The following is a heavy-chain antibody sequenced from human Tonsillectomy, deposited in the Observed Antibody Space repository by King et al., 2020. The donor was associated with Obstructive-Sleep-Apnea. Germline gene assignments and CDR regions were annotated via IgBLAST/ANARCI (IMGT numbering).Heavy chain of an antibody. Sequence: VQLQESGPGLVKPSGTLSLTFAVSGGSISSSNWWSWVRQPPGKGLEWIGKICHSGSTNYNPSLRSRVSISADKSKNQFSLKLSSVTAADTAVYYCARVSIAVDYYYYGMDVWGQGTTVTVSS. J-gene: IGHJ6*02. D-gene: IGHD6-19*01. V-gene: IGHV4-4*02. CDR3: ARVSIAVDYYYYGMDV. CDR2: ICHSGST. CDR1: GGSISSSNW.